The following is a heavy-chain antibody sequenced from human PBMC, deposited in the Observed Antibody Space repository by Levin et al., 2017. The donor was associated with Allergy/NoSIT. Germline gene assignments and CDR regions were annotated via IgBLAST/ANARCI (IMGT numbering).Heavy chain of an antibody. CDR2: IYTSGST. V-gene: IGHV4-61*02. Sequence: LRLSCTVSGGSISSGSYYWSWIRQPAGKGLEWIGRIYTSGSTNYNPSLKSRVTISVDTSKNQFSLKLSSVTAADTAVYYCARDAYGLLLDYWGQGTLVTVSS. CDR3: ARDAYGLLLDY. J-gene: IGHJ4*02. D-gene: IGHD4-17*01. CDR1: GGSISSGSYY.